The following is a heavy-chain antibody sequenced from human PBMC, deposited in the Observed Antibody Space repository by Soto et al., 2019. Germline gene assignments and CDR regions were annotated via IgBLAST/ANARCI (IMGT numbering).Heavy chain of an antibody. D-gene: IGHD6-6*01. CDR3: ARGEAARRSYFDY. CDR2: IWYDGSNK. Sequence: GGSLRLSCAASGFTFSSYGMHWVRQAPGKGLEWVAVIWYDGSNKYYADSVKGRFTISRDNSKNTLYLQMNSLRAEDTAVYYCARGEAARRSYFDYWGQGTLVTVSS. V-gene: IGHV3-33*01. CDR1: GFTFSSYG. J-gene: IGHJ4*02.